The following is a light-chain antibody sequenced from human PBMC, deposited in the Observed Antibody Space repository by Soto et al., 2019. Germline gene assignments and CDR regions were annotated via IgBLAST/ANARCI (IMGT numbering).Light chain of an antibody. CDR1: QSVSSY. V-gene: IGKV3-11*01. J-gene: IGKJ5*01. CDR2: DAS. Sequence: EIALTQSPAILSLSPGERATLSCRASQSVSSYLAWYQQRRGQAPRLLIYDASTRATGVPARFRGSGSGTDFTLTISSLEPEDFAVYYCQQRSNRPPSITFGQGTRLEIK. CDR3: QQRSNRPPSIT.